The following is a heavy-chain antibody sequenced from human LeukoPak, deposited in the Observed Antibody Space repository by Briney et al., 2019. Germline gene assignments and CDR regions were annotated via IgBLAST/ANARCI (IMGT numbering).Heavy chain of an antibody. J-gene: IGHJ5*02. V-gene: IGHV1-2*02. Sequence: ASVKVSCKTSGYSFADYYMHWVRQAPGQGLEWMGWINPNSGGTSSAQKFQGRVTMTRDTSISTVYMEVSWLTSDDTAIYYCARADRLHGGPYLIGPWGQGTLVTVSS. CDR1: GYSFADYY. D-gene: IGHD2-21*01. CDR3: ARADRLHGGPYLIGP. CDR2: INPNSGGT.